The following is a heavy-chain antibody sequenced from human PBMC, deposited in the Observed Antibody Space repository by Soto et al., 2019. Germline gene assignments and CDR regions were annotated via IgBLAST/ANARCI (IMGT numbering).Heavy chain of an antibody. Sequence: QVHLVQSGTEVKMPGASVKVSCKASEYTFTDYCLHWVRQAPGQKSEWVGWVNVDSGATNYGPNFHGRVAMTRDTSISTAYMELNGLTSDDTGIYYCVRDHSPMTSGRAGRDWFDPWGQGTLVIVSS. J-gene: IGHJ5*02. CDR3: VRDHSPMTSGRAGRDWFDP. CDR2: VNVDSGAT. D-gene: IGHD3-10*01. V-gene: IGHV1-2*02. CDR1: EYTFTDYC.